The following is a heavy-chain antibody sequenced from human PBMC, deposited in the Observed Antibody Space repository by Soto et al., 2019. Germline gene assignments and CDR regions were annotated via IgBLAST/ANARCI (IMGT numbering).Heavy chain of an antibody. CDR1: GYACSSYA. J-gene: IGHJ6*03. D-gene: IGHD3-9*01. CDR3: AREDFDWLLSTYYYYCMDV. V-gene: IGHV1-3*01. CDR2: INAGNGST. Sequence: VKVDCKGVGYACSSYAMHWLRKDPGKRLEWMGWINAGNGSTKYSQKFQGRVTITRDTSASTAYMELSSLRSEDTAVYYCAREDFDWLLSTYYYYCMDVSGKGTTVTVSS.